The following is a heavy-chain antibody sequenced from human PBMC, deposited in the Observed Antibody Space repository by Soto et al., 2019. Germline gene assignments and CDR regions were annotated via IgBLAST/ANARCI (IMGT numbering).Heavy chain of an antibody. CDR3: AKSLGYSYGILDY. J-gene: IGHJ4*02. CDR1: GGSINSTTYY. D-gene: IGHD5-18*01. CDR2: FSYGGST. V-gene: IGHV4-39*01. Sequence: LSLTCCVSGGSINSTTYYWGCIRQPPGKGLEWIGSFSYGGSTYYNPSLKSRVTISVDTSKKQFSLKMSSVTDADTAVYYCAKSLGYSYGILDYWGQGTLVTV.